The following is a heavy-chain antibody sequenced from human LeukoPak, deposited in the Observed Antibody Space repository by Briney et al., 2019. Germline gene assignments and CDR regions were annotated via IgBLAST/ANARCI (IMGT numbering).Heavy chain of an antibody. CDR3: AREDSSGYYKGLDY. CDR1: GFTFSTFT. CDR2: ITISGTFI. J-gene: IGHJ4*01. D-gene: IGHD3-22*01. V-gene: IGHV3-21*01. Sequence: KSGGSLRLSCAASGFTFSTFTMNWVRQAPGKGLEWVSSITISGTFIYYADSVKGRFTISRDNAKNSLYLQMSSLRAEDTAVYYCAREDSSGYYKGLDYWGHGTLVTVSS.